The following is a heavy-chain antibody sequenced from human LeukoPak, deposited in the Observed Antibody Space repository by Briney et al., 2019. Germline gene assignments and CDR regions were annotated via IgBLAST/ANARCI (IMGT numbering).Heavy chain of an antibody. CDR1: GGSISSYY. CDR3: ARVVSDSSSWYDY. V-gene: IGHV4-59*01. CDR2: IYYSGST. Sequence: PSETLSLTCTVSGGSISSYYWSWIRQPPGKGPEWIGYIYYSGSTNYNPSLKSRVTISVDTSKNQFSLKLSSVTAADTAVYYCARVVSDSSSWYDYWGQGTLVTVSS. D-gene: IGHD6-13*01. J-gene: IGHJ4*02.